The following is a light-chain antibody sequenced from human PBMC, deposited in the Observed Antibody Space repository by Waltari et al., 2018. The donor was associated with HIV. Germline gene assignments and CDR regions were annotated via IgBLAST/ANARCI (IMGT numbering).Light chain of an antibody. Sequence: DIVMTQSPDSLAVSLGERATINCKSSQSVLSSSNNKNCLAWYQQKPGQPPRLLIYWASTRESGVPDRFSGSGSGTDFTLTISRLEPEDFAVYYCQQYGSSLWTFGQGTKVEIK. V-gene: IGKV4-1*01. J-gene: IGKJ1*01. CDR1: QSVLSSSNNKNC. CDR3: QQYGSSLWT. CDR2: WAS.